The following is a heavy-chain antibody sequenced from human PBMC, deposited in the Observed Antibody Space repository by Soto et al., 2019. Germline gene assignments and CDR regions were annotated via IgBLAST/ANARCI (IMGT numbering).Heavy chain of an antibody. Sequence: QVQLVESGGGVVQPGRSLRLSCAASGFTFSRNGMHWVRQAPGKGLEWVAVISYDGSNKYYADSVTGRFTVSRDNSKNTLYLQMTSLRAEDTAVYYWAKDRPGAWSHDYWGQGTLVTVSS. CDR2: ISYDGSNK. V-gene: IGHV3-30*18. J-gene: IGHJ4*02. CDR3: AKDRPGAWSHDY. CDR1: GFTFSRNG. D-gene: IGHD2-15*01.